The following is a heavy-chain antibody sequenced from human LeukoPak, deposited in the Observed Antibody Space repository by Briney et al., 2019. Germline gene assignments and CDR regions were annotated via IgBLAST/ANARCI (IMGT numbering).Heavy chain of an antibody. V-gene: IGHV1-46*01. CDR3: ARANAPITIFGVVIISGHFDY. J-gene: IGHJ4*02. D-gene: IGHD3-3*01. Sequence: ASVKVSFKASGYTFTSYYMHWVRQAPGQGLEWMGIINPSGGSTSYAQKFQGRVTMTRDTSTSTVYMELSSLRSEDTAVYYCARANAPITIFGVVIISGHFDYWGQGTLVTVSS. CDR2: INPSGGST. CDR1: GYTFTSYY.